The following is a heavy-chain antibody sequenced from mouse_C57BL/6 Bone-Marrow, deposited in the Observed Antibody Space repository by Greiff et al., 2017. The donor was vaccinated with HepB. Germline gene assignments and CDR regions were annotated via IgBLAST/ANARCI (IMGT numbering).Heavy chain of an antibody. Sequence: EVMLVESEGGLVQPGSSMKLSCTASGFTFSDYYMAWVRQVPEKGLEWVANINYDGSSTYYLDSLKSRFIISRDNAKNILYLQMSSLKSEDTATYYCARHDGSFAYWGQGTLVTVSA. CDR2: INYDGSST. CDR1: GFTFSDYY. V-gene: IGHV5-16*01. CDR3: ARHDGSFAY. D-gene: IGHD2-3*01. J-gene: IGHJ3*01.